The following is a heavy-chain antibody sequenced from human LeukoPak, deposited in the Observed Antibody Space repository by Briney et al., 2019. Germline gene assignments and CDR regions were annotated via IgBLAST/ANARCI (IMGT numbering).Heavy chain of an antibody. CDR1: GFILGDYA. Sequence: GGSLRLSCTTSGFILGDYAMSWFRQAPGKGLEWVGFIRSKAYGGTTEYAASVKGRFTISRDDSKSIAYLQMNSLKTEDTAVHYCTRYYDSSGCPVWGQGTTVTVSS. V-gene: IGHV3-49*03. CDR2: IRSKAYGGTT. D-gene: IGHD3-22*01. CDR3: TRYYDSSGCPV. J-gene: IGHJ6*02.